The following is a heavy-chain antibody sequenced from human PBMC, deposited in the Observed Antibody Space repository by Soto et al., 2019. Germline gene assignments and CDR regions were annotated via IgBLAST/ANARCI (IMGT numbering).Heavy chain of an antibody. Sequence: GGSLRLSCAASGFTFSSYSMNWVRQAPGKGLEWVSSISSSSSYIYYADSVKGRFTISRDNAKNSLYLQMNSLRAEDTAVYYCARDLDYGSGSSNWFDPWGQGTLVTVSS. CDR2: ISSSSSYI. V-gene: IGHV3-21*01. CDR1: GFTFSSYS. J-gene: IGHJ5*02. D-gene: IGHD3-10*01. CDR3: ARDLDYGSGSSNWFDP.